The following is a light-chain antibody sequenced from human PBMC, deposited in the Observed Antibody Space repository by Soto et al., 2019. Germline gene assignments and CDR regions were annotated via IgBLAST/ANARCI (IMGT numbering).Light chain of an antibody. CDR2: DAS. Sequence: EIEMTQSPATLSVSPGERATLSCRSSQSVGRKLAWYQQKPGQAPRLLIYDASTRATGIPARFSGSGSGTEFTLTISSLQSEDFALYYCQQYNNWPPWTFGQGTKVEIK. CDR1: QSVGRK. CDR3: QQYNNWPPWT. V-gene: IGKV3-15*01. J-gene: IGKJ1*01.